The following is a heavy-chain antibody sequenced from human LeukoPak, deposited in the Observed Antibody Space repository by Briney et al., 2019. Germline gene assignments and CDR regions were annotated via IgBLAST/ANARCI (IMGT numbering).Heavy chain of an antibody. D-gene: IGHD3-10*01. CDR1: GDSISSYY. Sequence: PSETLSLTCTVSGDSISSYYWSWLRQPPGKGLEWLGYIYYSGSTNYNPSLKSRVTISVDTSKNQFSLKLSSVTAADTAVYYCARGAGSHEYYFDYWGQGTLVTVSS. V-gene: IGHV4-59*01. CDR3: ARGAGSHEYYFDY. CDR2: IYYSGST. J-gene: IGHJ4*02.